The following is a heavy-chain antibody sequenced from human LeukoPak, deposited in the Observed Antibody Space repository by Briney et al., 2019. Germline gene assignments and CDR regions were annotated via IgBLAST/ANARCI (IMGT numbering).Heavy chain of an antibody. CDR3: ARQHSPGYFDY. V-gene: IGHV4-59*08. CDR2: INYSGST. D-gene: IGHD1-14*01. Sequence: PSETLSLTCTVSGGSINTYFWTWIRQPPGKGLEWIGYINYSGSTNSNPSLKSRLAMSVDTSKNQFSVKLSSVTAADTAVYYCARQHSPGYFDYWGQGTLVTVSS. J-gene: IGHJ4*02. CDR1: GGSINTYF.